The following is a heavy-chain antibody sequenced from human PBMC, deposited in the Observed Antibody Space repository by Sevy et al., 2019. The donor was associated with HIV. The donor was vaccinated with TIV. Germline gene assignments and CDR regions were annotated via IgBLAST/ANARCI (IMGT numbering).Heavy chain of an antibody. Sequence: GGSLRLSCAASGFTFSSYAMSWVRQAPGKGLEWVSTISGSGGSTYYADSVKGRFTISRDSSKNTLYLQMNSLRGEDTAVYYCAKDYYDSSGLSWYFDLWGRGTLVIVSS. V-gene: IGHV3-23*01. CDR1: GFTFSSYA. J-gene: IGHJ2*01. CDR2: ISGSGGST. CDR3: AKDYYDSSGLSWYFDL. D-gene: IGHD3-22*01.